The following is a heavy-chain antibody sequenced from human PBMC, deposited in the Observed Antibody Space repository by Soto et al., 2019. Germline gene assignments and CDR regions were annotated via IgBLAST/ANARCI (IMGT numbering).Heavy chain of an antibody. CDR1: GYTFTGYY. CDR2: INPNSGGT. J-gene: IGHJ4*02. V-gene: IGHV1-2*02. D-gene: IGHD3-10*01. CDR3: ARDDGSGSYYFDY. Sequence: ASLKVSCKASGYTFTGYYMHWVRQAPGQGLEWMGWINPNSGGTNYAQKFQGRVTMTRDTSISTAYMELSRLRSDDTAVYYCARDDGSGSYYFDYWGQGTLVTVSS.